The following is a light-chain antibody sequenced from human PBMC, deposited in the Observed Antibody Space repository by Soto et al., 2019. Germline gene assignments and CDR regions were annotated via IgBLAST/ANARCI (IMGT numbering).Light chain of an antibody. CDR1: SSNIGTNS. CDR2: NSY. J-gene: IGLJ2*01. CDR3: ATWDDSLNGPV. V-gene: IGLV1-44*01. Sequence: QSVLTQPPSTSGTPGQRVTISCSGSSSNIGTNSVNWYQQLPGTAPKLLIYNSYQLPSGVPDRFSGSKSGTSASLAISGLQSEDEADYYCATWDDSLNGPVFGGGTKLTVL.